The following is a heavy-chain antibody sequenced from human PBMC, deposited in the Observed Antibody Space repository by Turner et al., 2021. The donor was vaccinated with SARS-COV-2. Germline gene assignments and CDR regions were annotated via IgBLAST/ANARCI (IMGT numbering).Heavy chain of an antibody. CDR3: ARLMDTAMDYYGTDV. D-gene: IGHD5-18*01. CDR2: INYSGSA. CDR1: GGSISSSSSY. J-gene: IGHJ6*02. Sequence: QLQLQESGPGLMKPSETLSLTCTVSGGSISSSSSYWGWIRQPPGKGLEWIGNINYSGSAYYNPSLKSRVTISVDPSKNQFSLKLTSVTAADTAVYYCARLMDTAMDYYGTDVWGQGTTVTVSS. V-gene: IGHV4-39*01.